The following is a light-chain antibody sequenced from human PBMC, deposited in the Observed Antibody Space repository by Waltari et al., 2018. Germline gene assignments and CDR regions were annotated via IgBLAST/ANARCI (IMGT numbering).Light chain of an antibody. CDR3: SSYTGSSTLVI. V-gene: IGLV2-14*01. CDR1: SSDVGTYDY. CDR2: GVS. J-gene: IGLJ2*01. Sequence: QSALTQPASVSGSPGPSTTTSCTGSSSDVGTYDYVPWYQHHPGKAPKLIISGVSNRPSGVSNRFSGSKSGNTASLTISGVQAEDEADYYCSSYTGSSTLVIFGGGTKLTVL.